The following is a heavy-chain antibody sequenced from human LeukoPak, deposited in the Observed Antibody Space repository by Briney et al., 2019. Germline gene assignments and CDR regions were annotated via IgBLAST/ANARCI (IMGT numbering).Heavy chain of an antibody. V-gene: IGHV1-2*02. J-gene: IGHJ4*02. CDR3: ARLRYYSDSNANNRFDY. CDR1: EYTFTGYY. Sequence: GASVKVSCKASEYTFTGYYIHWVRQAPGQGLEWMGWIDPNTGDSNYVQKFQGRVTMTRDTSISTAYMELSRLRSDDTAVYYCARLRYYSDSNANNRFDYWGQGTLVTVSS. D-gene: IGHD3-22*01. CDR2: IDPNTGDS.